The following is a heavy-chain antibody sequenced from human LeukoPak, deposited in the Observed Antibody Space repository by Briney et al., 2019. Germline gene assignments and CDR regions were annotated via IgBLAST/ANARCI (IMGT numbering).Heavy chain of an antibody. J-gene: IGHJ3*02. Sequence: SETLSLTCTVFGGSITNYSYYWGWIRQPPEKGLEWVGTIYYSGSTYYNPSLKSRVTISVDTSKNQFSLKLSSVTAADTAVYFCARGPYSYDSSGAFDIWGQGTMVTVSS. V-gene: IGHV4-39*01. D-gene: IGHD3-22*01. CDR3: ARGPYSYDSSGAFDI. CDR1: GGSITNYSYY. CDR2: IYYSGST.